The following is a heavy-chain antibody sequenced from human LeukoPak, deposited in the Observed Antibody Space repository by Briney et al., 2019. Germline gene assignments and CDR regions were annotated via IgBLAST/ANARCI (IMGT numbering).Heavy chain of an antibody. CDR3: ARAAIGIDY. Sequence: SETLSLTCTVSGGSISSSSYYWGWIRQPPGKGLEWIGTIYYSGSTYYNPSLKSRVTISVDTSKNQFSLKLSSVTAADTAVYYCARAAIGIDYWGQGTLVTVFS. V-gene: IGHV4-39*07. J-gene: IGHJ4*02. CDR1: GGSISSSSYY. D-gene: IGHD6-25*01. CDR2: IYYSGST.